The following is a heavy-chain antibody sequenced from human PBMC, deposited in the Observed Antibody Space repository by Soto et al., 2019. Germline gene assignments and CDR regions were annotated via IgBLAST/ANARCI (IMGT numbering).Heavy chain of an antibody. D-gene: IGHD2-2*02. CDR2: IIPIFNST. V-gene: IGHV1-69*06. J-gene: IGHJ4*02. CDR1: GSRFSNYV. Sequence: KVSCKVSGSRFSNYVISWVRQAPGHGLEWLGRIIPIFNSTKYAQNFQGRVTITADKSTSTASLELSSLRSDDTAVYYCAREGRGKKAGYNGLVSLGYWGQGTLVTVSS. CDR3: AREGRGKKAGYNGLVSLGY.